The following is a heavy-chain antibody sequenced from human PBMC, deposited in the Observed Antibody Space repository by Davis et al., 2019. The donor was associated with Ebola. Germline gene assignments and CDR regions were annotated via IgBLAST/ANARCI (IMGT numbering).Heavy chain of an antibody. D-gene: IGHD6-6*01. CDR2: INAGNGNT. CDR1: GYTFTSYA. V-gene: IGHV1-3*01. J-gene: IGHJ6*02. Sequence: AASVKVSCKASGYTFTSYAMHWVRQAPGQRLEWMGWINAGNGNTKYSQKFQGRVTITRDTSASTAYMELSSLRSEDTAVYYCANSAGYSSSSSYYYYGMDVWGQGTTVTVSS. CDR3: ANSAGYSSSSSYYYYGMDV.